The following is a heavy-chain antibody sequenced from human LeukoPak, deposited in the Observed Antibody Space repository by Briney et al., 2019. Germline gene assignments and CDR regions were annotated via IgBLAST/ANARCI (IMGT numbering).Heavy chain of an antibody. D-gene: IGHD3-22*01. J-gene: IGHJ5*02. CDR2: TIPIFGTA. V-gene: IGHV1-69*05. CDR3: ARGGIDYDSSGYLFDP. CDR1: GGTFSSYA. Sequence: SVKVSCKASGGTFSSYAISWVRQAPGQGLERMGGTIPIFGTANYAQKFQGRVTITTDESTSTAYMELSSLRSEDTAVYYCARGGIDYDSSGYLFDPWGQGTLVTVSS.